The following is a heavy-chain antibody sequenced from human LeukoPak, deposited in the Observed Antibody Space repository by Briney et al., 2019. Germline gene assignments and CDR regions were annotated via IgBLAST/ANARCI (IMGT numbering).Heavy chain of an antibody. J-gene: IGHJ4*02. Sequence: ASVKVSCKASGYTFTRYSISWVRQAPGQGLEWMGWISAYNGDTRCEQKLQGRVTLTTDASTYTAYMELRSLRSDDTAVYYCARDHGGYETEYYFDYWGQGTLVTVSS. CDR1: GYTFTRYS. CDR2: ISAYNGDT. D-gene: IGHD5-12*01. V-gene: IGHV1-18*01. CDR3: ARDHGGYETEYYFDY.